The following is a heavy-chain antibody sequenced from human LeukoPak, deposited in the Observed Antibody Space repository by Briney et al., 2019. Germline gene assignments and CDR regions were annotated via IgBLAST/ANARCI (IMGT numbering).Heavy chain of an antibody. J-gene: IGHJ4*02. CDR2: VYSGDNT. Sequence: GGSLRLSCAASGFTVSDNYMSWVRQAPGKGLEWVSVVYSGDNTYYADSVKGRFTISRDNSKNTLYLQMNSLRAEDTAVYYCAKDPTPTPYYFDSYWGQGTLVTVSS. CDR3: AKDPTPTPYYFDSY. V-gene: IGHV3-53*01. D-gene: IGHD3-22*01. CDR1: GFTVSDNY.